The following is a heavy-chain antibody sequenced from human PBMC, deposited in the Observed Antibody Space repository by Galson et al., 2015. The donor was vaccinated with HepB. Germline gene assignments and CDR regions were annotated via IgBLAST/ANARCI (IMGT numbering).Heavy chain of an antibody. Sequence: SLRLSCAASGFTFSDYYMSWIRQAPGKGLEWVSYISSSSSYTNYADSVKGRFTISRDNAKNSLYLQTNSLRAEDTAVYYCGRVGAARPFDYWGQGTLVTVSS. V-gene: IGHV3-11*06. J-gene: IGHJ4*02. D-gene: IGHD6-6*01. CDR2: ISSSSSYT. CDR1: GFTFSDYY. CDR3: GRVGAARPFDY.